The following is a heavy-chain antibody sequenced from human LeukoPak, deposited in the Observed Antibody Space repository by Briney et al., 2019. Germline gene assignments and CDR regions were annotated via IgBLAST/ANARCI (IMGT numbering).Heavy chain of an antibody. CDR1: GFTFSSYA. CDR2: ISYDGSNK. D-gene: IGHD4-17*01. CDR3: AKDIADYGDYGEVGAFDI. J-gene: IGHJ3*02. Sequence: PGGSLRLSCAASGFTFSSYAMHWVRQAPGKGLEWVAVISYDGSNKYYADSVKGRFTISRDNSKNTLYLQMNSLRAEDTAVYYCAKDIADYGDYGEVGAFDIWGQGTMVTVSS. V-gene: IGHV3-30*04.